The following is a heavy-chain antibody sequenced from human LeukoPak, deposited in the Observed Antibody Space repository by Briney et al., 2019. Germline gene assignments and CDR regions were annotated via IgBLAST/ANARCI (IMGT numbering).Heavy chain of an antibody. CDR1: GYTFTGYY. V-gene: IGHV1-2*02. CDR3: ARAGSSSGDDVWFDP. J-gene: IGHJ5*02. Sequence: ASVKVSCKASGYTFTGYYMHWVRQAPRQGLEWIGWINPNIGGTNYAQKFQGRVTMTRDTSISTAYMELSRLRSDDTAVYYCARAGSSSGDDVWFDPWGQGTLVAVSS. CDR2: INPNIGGT. D-gene: IGHD6-19*01.